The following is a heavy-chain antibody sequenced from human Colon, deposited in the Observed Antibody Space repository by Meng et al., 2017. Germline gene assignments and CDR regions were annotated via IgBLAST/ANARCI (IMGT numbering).Heavy chain of an antibody. CDR3: ARDTLYGTDY. CDR1: GGSIKSGVYH. CDR2: MSDSGTT. D-gene: IGHD4-17*01. Sequence: QEHLHESGPGLVRPSDDLSLVCTVSGGSIKSGVYHWSWVRQHPGKGLEYIGFMSDSGTTDYNPSLRSRVSISEIGSSKNQFSLTLRSVTAADTATYFCARDTLYGTDYWGQGVLVTVSS. J-gene: IGHJ4*02. V-gene: IGHV4-31*03.